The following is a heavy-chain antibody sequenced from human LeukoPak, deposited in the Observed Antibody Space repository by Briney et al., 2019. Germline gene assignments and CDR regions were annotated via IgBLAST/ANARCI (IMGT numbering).Heavy chain of an antibody. Sequence: SETLSLTCTVSGGSISSYYWSWIRQPPGKGLEWIGYIYYSGSTNYNPSLKSRVTISVDTSKNQFSLKLSSVTAADTAVYYCAIFTVTTSSEYFQHWGQGTLVTVSS. CDR2: IYYSGST. V-gene: IGHV4-59*12. D-gene: IGHD4-17*01. CDR1: GGSISSYY. J-gene: IGHJ1*01. CDR3: AIFTVTTSSEYFQH.